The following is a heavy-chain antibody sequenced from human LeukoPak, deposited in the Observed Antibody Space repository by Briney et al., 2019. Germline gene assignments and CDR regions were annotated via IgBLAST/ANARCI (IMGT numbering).Heavy chain of an antibody. J-gene: IGHJ4*02. D-gene: IGHD3-22*01. CDR2: ISHSGNT. Sequence: SETLSLTCAVSGGSISSAPYYWSWIRQRPGKGLEWMGYISHSGNTYYNPSLKSRLNISADASRNQFSLKLRSVTAADTALYFCAREGYYYDSSGPIDYWGQGTRVTVSS. CDR1: GGSISSAPYY. V-gene: IGHV4-31*11. CDR3: AREGYYYDSSGPIDY.